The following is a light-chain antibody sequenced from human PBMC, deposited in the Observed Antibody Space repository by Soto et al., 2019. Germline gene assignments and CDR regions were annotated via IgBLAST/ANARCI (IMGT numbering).Light chain of an antibody. J-gene: IGKJ1*01. CDR3: QQTFSAPGT. CDR1: QNITMF. CDR2: VTS. V-gene: IGKV1-39*01. Sequence: DIQMTQSPSSLSASVGDRVSVTCRTSQNITMFLNWYQEKPGKAPKVLIYVTSNLENGDPSRFSGSGSGTHFTLSISSLQPEDFATYYCQQTFSAPGTFGPGTRVEVK.